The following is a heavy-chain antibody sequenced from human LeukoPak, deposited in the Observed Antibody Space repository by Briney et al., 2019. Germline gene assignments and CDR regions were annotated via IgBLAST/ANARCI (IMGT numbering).Heavy chain of an antibody. CDR2: ISAYNGNT. V-gene: IGHV1-18*01. CDR3: ARDSSYAIFGLGPLHFDY. Sequence: ASVKVSCKASGYTFTSYGISWVRQAPGQGLEWMGWISAYNGNTNYAQKLQGRVTMTTDTSTSTAYMELRSLRSDDTAVYYCARDSSYAIFGLGPLHFDYWGQGTLVTVSS. J-gene: IGHJ4*02. CDR1: GYTFTSYG. D-gene: IGHD3/OR15-3a*01.